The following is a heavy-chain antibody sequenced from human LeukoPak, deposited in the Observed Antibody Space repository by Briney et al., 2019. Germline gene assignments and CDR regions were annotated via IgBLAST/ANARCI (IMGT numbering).Heavy chain of an antibody. Sequence: GSLRLSCVASGFTFSSYSMSWVRQPPGKGLEWIGSIYYSGSTYYNPSLKSRVTISVDTSKNQFSLKLSSVTAADTAVYYCARQLLKSDWYFDLWGRGTLVTVSS. CDR3: ARQLLKSDWYFDL. CDR1: GFTFSSYS. J-gene: IGHJ2*01. CDR2: IYYSGST. V-gene: IGHV4-39*01. D-gene: IGHD2-15*01.